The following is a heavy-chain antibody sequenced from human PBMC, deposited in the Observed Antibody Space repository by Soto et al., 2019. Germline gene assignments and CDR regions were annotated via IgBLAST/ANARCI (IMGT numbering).Heavy chain of an antibody. CDR1: VYTFTIYV. V-gene: IGHV1-18*01. Sequence: SSVKLSCKASVYTFTIYVISWVRQATEQGLEWMGWISAYNGNTNYAQKLQGRVTMTTDTSTSTAYMELRSLRSDDTAVYYCASGAVAGTYYYYYGMDVWGQGTTVTVSS. CDR2: ISAYNGNT. J-gene: IGHJ6*02. CDR3: ASGAVAGTYYYYYGMDV. D-gene: IGHD6-19*01.